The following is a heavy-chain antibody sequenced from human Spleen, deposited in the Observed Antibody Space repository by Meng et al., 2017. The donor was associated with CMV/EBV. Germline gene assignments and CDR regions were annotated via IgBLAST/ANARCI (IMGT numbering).Heavy chain of an antibody. D-gene: IGHD2-2*01. CDR1: GFTFSSHW. V-gene: IGHV3-7*01. CDR2: INQDGSQK. J-gene: IGHJ6*02. Sequence: GGSLRLSCAASGFTFSSHWMTWVRQAPGKGLEWVANINQDGSQKNYVDSVKGRFTISRDNSKNTMYLQMNSLRAEDTAVYYCARVLRQGCSSTSCYGGFYGMDVWGQGTTVTVSS. CDR3: ARVLRQGCSSTSCYGGFYGMDV.